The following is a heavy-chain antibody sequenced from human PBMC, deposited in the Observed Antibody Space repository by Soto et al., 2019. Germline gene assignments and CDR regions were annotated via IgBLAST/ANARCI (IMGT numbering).Heavy chain of an antibody. CDR1: GFALRHTW. V-gene: IGHV3-15*01. CDR3: TTGIYYDILTGYHNVAY. CDR2: IKSKTVGGTA. D-gene: IGHD3-9*01. Sequence: GGSLRLSCVAPGFALRHTWMTWVRQAAGKGLEWVGRIKSKTVGGTADYAAHVKGRATISRAASKTTVYLQMNSLKTEETAVYYCTTGIYYDILTGYHNVAYWGQGALVTVSS. J-gene: IGHJ4*02.